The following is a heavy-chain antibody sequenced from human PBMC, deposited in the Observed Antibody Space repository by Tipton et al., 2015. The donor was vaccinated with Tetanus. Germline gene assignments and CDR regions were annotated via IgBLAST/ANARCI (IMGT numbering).Heavy chain of an antibody. J-gene: IGHJ4*02. V-gene: IGHV4-59*01. Sequence: TLSLTCTVSGGSISSYYWSWIRQPPGKGLEWIGYINYSGSTNYNPSLKSRVTISVDTSKNQFSLKLSSVTAADTAVYYCARGIGHYGDYDRFDYWGQGTLVTVSS. CDR1: GGSISSYY. D-gene: IGHD4-17*01. CDR3: ARGIGHYGDYDRFDY. CDR2: INYSGST.